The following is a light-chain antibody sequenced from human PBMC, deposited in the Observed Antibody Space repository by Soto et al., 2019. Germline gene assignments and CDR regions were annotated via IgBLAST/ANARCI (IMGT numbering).Light chain of an antibody. Sequence: EIVMTQSPATLSVSPGERATLSYRASQSVSSNLAWYQQKPGQAPRLLIYGTSNRVTGIPARFSGGGSRTDFTLTISSLEPDDFAVYYCQQRTDWPGISFGQGTRLEIK. CDR2: GTS. V-gene: IGKV3-11*01. CDR1: QSVSSN. J-gene: IGKJ5*01. CDR3: QQRTDWPGIS.